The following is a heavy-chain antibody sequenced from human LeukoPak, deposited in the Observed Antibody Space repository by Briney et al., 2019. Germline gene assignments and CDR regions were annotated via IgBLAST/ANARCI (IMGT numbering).Heavy chain of an antibody. CDR2: INHSGSS. V-gene: IGHV4-34*01. CDR1: GGSFSGYY. CDR3: AKESRVRGVSIRESHYHYYYGMDV. J-gene: IGHJ6*02. Sequence: SETLSLTCAVYGGSFSGYYWSWIRQPPGKGVEGIGEINHSGSSNYNPSLKSRVTISVDTFKIQFSLKLNSVTAADTALYFCAKESRVRGVSIRESHYHYYYGMDVWGRGTTVTVSS. D-gene: IGHD3-10*01.